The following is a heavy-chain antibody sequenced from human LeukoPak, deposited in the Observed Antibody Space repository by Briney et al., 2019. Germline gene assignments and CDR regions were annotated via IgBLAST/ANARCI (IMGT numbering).Heavy chain of an antibody. CDR3: ARDHLLAGAQGGGFDY. J-gene: IGHJ4*02. Sequence: SETLSLTCAVSGGSISSSNWWSWVRQPPGKGLEWIGEIYHSGSTNYNPSLKSRVTISVDKSKNQFSLKLSSVTAADTAVYYCARDHLLAGAQGGGFDYWGQGTLVTVSS. D-gene: IGHD1-26*01. V-gene: IGHV4-4*02. CDR1: GGSISSSNW. CDR2: IYHSGST.